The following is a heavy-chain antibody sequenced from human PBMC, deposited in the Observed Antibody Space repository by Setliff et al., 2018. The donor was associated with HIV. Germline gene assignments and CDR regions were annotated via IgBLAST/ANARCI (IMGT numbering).Heavy chain of an antibody. V-gene: IGHV4-38-2*02. CDR1: GYSISSGYY. CDR3: ARDIQAAGTGWFDP. Sequence: NPSETLSLTCAVSGYSISSGYYWGWIRQPPGKGLEWIGSIYHSGSTYYNPSLKSRVTISLDTPKNQFSLKLSSVTAADTAVYYCARDIQAAGTGWFDPWGQGTLVTVSS. D-gene: IGHD6-13*01. J-gene: IGHJ5*02. CDR2: IYHSGST.